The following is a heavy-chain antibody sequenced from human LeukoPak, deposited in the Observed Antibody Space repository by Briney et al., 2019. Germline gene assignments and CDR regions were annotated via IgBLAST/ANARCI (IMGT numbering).Heavy chain of an antibody. V-gene: IGHV4-59*08. J-gene: IGHJ3*02. CDR3: AREYSSSSGRRAFDI. CDR2: IYYSGST. Sequence: SETLSLTCTVSGXSISGYYWSWIRQPPGKGLEWIGYIYYSGSTNYNPSLKSRLTISIDTTENQFSLKLSSVTAADTAVYYCAREYSSSSGRRAFDIWGQGTMVTVSS. CDR1: GXSISGYY. D-gene: IGHD6-6*01.